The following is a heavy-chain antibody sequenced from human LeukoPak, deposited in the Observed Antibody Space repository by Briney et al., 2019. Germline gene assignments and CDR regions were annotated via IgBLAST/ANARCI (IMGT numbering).Heavy chain of an antibody. CDR2: INHSGST. CDR3: ARGGELWFGELYYFDY. J-gene: IGHJ4*02. Sequence: SETLSLTCAVYGGSFSGYYWSRIRQPPGKGLEWIGEINHSGSTNYNPSLKSRDTISVDTSKNQFSLKLSSVTAADTAVYYCARGGELWFGELYYFDYWGQGTPVTVSS. D-gene: IGHD3-10*01. V-gene: IGHV4-34*01. CDR1: GGSFSGYY.